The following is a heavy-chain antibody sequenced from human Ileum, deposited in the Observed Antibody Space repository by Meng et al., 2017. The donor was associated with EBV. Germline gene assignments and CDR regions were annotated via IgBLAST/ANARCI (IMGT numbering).Heavy chain of an antibody. CDR1: GGSISSGGYS. Sequence: HLQRRESGSGLVKPSETLSLTCAVSGGSISSGGYSWHWIRQPPGKGLQWIGYIYYSGSAYYNPSLKSRVTLSVDRSTNQFSLNLSSVTAADTAVYYCARGAYFDYWGQGTLVTVSS. V-gene: IGHV4-30-2*01. J-gene: IGHJ4*02. CDR3: ARGAYFDY. CDR2: IYYSGSA.